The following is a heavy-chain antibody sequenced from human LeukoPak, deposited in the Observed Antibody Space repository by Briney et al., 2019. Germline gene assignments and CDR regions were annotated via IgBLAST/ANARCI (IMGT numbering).Heavy chain of an antibody. V-gene: IGHV1-2*02. CDR3: AREGAYNLSTPYYFDH. D-gene: IGHD5-24*01. CDR1: GYSFTGYY. J-gene: IGHJ4*02. Sequence: GASVKVSCKASGYSFTGYYIHWVRQAPGQGVEWMGWINPNNGATDYAQKFRGRVTMTRDTSISTVYMELSGLKSDGSAVYYCAREGAYNLSTPYYFDHWGQGTLVTVSS. CDR2: INPNNGAT.